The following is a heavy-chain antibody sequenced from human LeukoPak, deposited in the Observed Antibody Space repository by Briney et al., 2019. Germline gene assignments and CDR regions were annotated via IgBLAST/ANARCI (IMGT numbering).Heavy chain of an antibody. CDR3: ARSYYYDSSGDNTGFDY. V-gene: IGHV4-39*07. D-gene: IGHD3-22*01. CDR1: GGSISSSSYY. J-gene: IGHJ4*02. Sequence: SETLSLTCTVSGGSISSSSYYWGWIRQPPGKGLEWIGSIYYSGSTNYNPSLKSRVTISVDASKNQFSLKLSSVTAADTAVYYCARSYYYDSSGDNTGFDYWGQGTLVTVSP. CDR2: IYYSGST.